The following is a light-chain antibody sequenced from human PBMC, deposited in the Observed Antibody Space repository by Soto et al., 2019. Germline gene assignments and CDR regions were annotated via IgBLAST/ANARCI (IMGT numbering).Light chain of an antibody. V-gene: IGKV3-20*01. CDR3: QQYGGSPPYT. J-gene: IGKJ2*01. CDR2: GAS. Sequence: EIVLTQSPGTLSLSPGERATLSCRASRSISSTYLAWYQQKPGQAPRLLIYGASSRATGIPDRFSGSGSGTDFPLTISRLEPEDFAVSDWQQYGGSPPYTFGQGTKLEIK. CDR1: RSISSTY.